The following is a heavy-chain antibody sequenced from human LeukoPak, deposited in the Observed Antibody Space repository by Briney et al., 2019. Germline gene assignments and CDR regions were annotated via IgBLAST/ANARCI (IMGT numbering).Heavy chain of an antibody. CDR2: IYPGDSDT. Sequence: GESLKISCKASGYSFITHWIAWVRQTPGKGLEWMGIIYPGDSDTKYSPSFQGQVTISAYKSISTAYLQWSSLKASDTAMYYCAKGAGGSGSYYPYFWGQGTLVTVSS. CDR1: GYSFITHW. CDR3: AKGAGGSGSYYPYF. V-gene: IGHV5-51*01. J-gene: IGHJ4*02. D-gene: IGHD3-10*01.